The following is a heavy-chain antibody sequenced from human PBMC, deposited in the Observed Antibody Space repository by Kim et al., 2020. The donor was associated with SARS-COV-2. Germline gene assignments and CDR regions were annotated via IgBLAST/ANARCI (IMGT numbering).Heavy chain of an antibody. Sequence: SETLSLTCTVSGGSISSYYWSWIRQPPGKGLEWIGYIYYSGSTNYNPSLKSRVTISVDTSKNQFSLKLSSVTAADTAVYYCARDLGVRGVIFSYGMDVWGQGTTVTVSS. V-gene: IGHV4-59*01. CDR1: GGSISSYY. CDR3: ARDLGVRGVIFSYGMDV. D-gene: IGHD3-10*01. CDR2: IYYSGST. J-gene: IGHJ6*02.